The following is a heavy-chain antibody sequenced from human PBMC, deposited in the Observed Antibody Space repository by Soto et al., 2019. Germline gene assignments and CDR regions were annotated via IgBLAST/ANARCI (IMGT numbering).Heavy chain of an antibody. CDR2: IYYSGST. Sequence: QVQLQESGPGLVKPSETLSLTCTVSGGSISSYYWSWIRQPPGKGLEWIGYIYYSGSTNYNPSLKRRVTISVDTSKNQFSLKLSSVTAADTAVYYCARSRWYFDYWGQGTLVTVSS. CDR1: GGSISSYY. V-gene: IGHV4-59*01. CDR3: ARSRWYFDY. J-gene: IGHJ4*02.